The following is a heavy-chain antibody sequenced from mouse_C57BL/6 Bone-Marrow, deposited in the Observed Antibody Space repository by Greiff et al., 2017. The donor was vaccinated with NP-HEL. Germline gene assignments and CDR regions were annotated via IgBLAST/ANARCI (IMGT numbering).Heavy chain of an antibody. CDR2: IWWDDDK. D-gene: IGHD2-5*01. Sequence: SGPGILQPSQTLSLTCSFSGFSLSTFGMGVGWIRQPSGKGLEWLAHIWWDDDKYYNPALKSRLTNSKGTSKNQVFLKIANVNTADTATYYCARMGSNSFFDYWGQGTTLTVSS. V-gene: IGHV8-8*01. CDR3: ARMGSNSFFDY. J-gene: IGHJ2*01. CDR1: GFSLSTFGMG.